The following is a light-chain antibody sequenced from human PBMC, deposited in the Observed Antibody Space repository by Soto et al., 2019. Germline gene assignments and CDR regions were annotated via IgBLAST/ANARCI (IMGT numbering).Light chain of an antibody. CDR2: DVS. Sequence: QSVLTQPTSVSGSPGQSIIISCTGKSRDGSNYNYVSWYQNHPGKAPKLMICDVSDRPSGVSNRFSGSKSGNTASLTISGLQAEDEADYYCSSYTSGSTPWVFGTGTKVTVL. CDR1: SRDGSNYNY. J-gene: IGLJ1*01. CDR3: SSYTSGSTPWV. V-gene: IGLV2-14*03.